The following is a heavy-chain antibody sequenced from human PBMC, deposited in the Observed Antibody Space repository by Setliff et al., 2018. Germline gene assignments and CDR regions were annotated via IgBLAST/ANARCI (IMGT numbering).Heavy chain of an antibody. CDR1: GFTFSDYY. CDR3: AGGPRWYDSSGYYFRTDN. D-gene: IGHD3-22*01. Sequence: AGGSLRLSCATSGFTFSDYYMSWIRQTPGKGLEWVAYISSSGSLIYSADSVRGRFTISRDNAKNSLFLQMNSLRAEDTAVYYCAGGPRWYDSSGYYFRTDNWGQGTLVTVSS. J-gene: IGHJ4*02. V-gene: IGHV3-11*04. CDR2: ISSSGSLI.